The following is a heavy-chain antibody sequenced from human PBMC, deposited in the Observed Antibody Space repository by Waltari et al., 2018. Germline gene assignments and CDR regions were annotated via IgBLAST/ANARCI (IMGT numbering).Heavy chain of an antibody. D-gene: IGHD2-21*02. J-gene: IGHJ1*01. CDR2: IYYSGST. CDR3: ARVRLFGDRSSLLRYFQH. Sequence: QLQLQESGPGLVKPSETLSLTCTVSGGSISSSSYYWGWIRQPPGKGLEWIGSIYYSGSTDYNPALKSRVTRSVDTSKSQFSLKLSSVTAADTAVYYCARVRLFGDRSSLLRYFQHWGQGTLVTVSS. V-gene: IGHV4-39*07. CDR1: GGSISSSSYY.